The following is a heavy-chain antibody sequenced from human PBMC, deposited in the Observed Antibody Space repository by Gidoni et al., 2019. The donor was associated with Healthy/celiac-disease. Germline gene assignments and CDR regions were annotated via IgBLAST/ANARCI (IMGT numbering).Heavy chain of an antibody. J-gene: IGHJ5*02. CDR3: ARGITMVRGVIGGPNWFDP. CDR2: INPSGGST. CDR1: GYTFTSYY. D-gene: IGHD3-10*01. V-gene: IGHV1-46*01. Sequence: QVQLVQSGAEVKKPGASVKVSCKASGYTFTSYYMHWVRQAPGQGLEWMGIINPSGGSTSYAQKFQGRVTMTRDTSTSTVYMELSSLRSEDTAVYYCARGITMVRGVIGGPNWFDPWGQGTLVTVSS.